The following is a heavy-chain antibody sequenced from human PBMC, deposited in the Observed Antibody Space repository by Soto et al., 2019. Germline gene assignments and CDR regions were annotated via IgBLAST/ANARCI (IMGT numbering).Heavy chain of an antibody. D-gene: IGHD5-18*01. CDR1: GFTFSSYG. J-gene: IGHJ6*02. Sequence: PGGSLRLSCAASGFTFSSYGMHWVRQAPGKGLEWVAVISYDGSNKYYADSVKGRFTISRDNSKNTLYLQMNSLRAEDTAVYYCAKSLVVIPYSSPRDYYYGMDVWGQGTTVTVSS. V-gene: IGHV3-30*18. CDR2: ISYDGSNK. CDR3: AKSLVVIPYSSPRDYYYGMDV.